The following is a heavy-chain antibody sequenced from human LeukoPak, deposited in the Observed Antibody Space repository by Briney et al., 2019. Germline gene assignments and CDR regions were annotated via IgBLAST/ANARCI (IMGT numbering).Heavy chain of an antibody. CDR1: GFTFSSYA. J-gene: IGHJ4*02. CDR2: ISGSGDST. Sequence: GGSLRLSCAASGFTFSSYAMSWVRQAPGKGLEWVSAISGSGDSTYYGDSVKGRFTISRDNSKNTVYLQMNSLRAEDTAIYYCAKRQSGSSGLYYFDYWGQGTLVTVSS. D-gene: IGHD3-10*01. CDR3: AKRQSGSSGLYYFDY. V-gene: IGHV3-23*01.